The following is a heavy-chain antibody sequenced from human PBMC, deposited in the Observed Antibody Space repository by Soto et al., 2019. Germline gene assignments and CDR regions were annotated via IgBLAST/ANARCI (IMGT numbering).Heavy chain of an antibody. J-gene: IGHJ4*02. V-gene: IGHV1-2*02. CDR2: INPDYGGV. D-gene: IGHD6-6*01. CDR3: ARDLGGSSSYLGY. Sequence: ASVKVSCKASGYKFTGHYIHWVRQAPGQGLEWVRWINPDYGGVTYGQKFRGRVSLTRDTSNSTAYMELRSLRSDDTAVYYCARDLGGSSSYLGYWGQGTPVTVSS. CDR1: GYKFTGHY.